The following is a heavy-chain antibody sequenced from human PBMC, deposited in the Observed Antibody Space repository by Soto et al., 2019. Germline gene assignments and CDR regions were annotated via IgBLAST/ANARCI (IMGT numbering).Heavy chain of an antibody. CDR3: ARHRIEVVWRGFDF. Sequence: SETLSLTCTVSTDSSSFTNSYWGWIRQPPGKGLQWIGSSSYNGGTFYNPSLKGRVVISFDTSKKQSSLQVTSVTAADTAVYVCARHRIEVVWRGFDFWGQGSPVTVSS. D-gene: IGHD3-10*01. CDR2: SSYNGGT. V-gene: IGHV4-39*01. J-gene: IGHJ4*02. CDR1: TDSSSFTNSY.